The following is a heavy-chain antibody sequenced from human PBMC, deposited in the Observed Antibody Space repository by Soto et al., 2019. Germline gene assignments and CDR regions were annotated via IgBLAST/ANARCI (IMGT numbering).Heavy chain of an antibody. CDR1: GASISSSSW. J-gene: IGHJ6*02. CDR3: ARSPDSSGYYPRWYYYGMDV. CDR2: IYHIGMT. Sequence: PSETLSLTCFVSGASISSSSWWSWVRQTPGKGLEWIGEIYHIGMTHYTPSLKSRVSMSVDKSENTFSLNLRSVTAADTAVYYCARSPDSSGYYPRWYYYGMDVWGQGTTVTVSS. D-gene: IGHD3-22*01. V-gene: IGHV4-4*02.